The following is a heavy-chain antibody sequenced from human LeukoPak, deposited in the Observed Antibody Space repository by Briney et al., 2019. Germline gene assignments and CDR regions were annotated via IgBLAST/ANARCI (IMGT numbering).Heavy chain of an antibody. J-gene: IGHJ4*02. V-gene: IGHV5-51*01. CDR1: GFKFTTLW. Sequence: ESLKTVLRSPGFKFTTLWHGWVGQMPGKGLEWMGIIYPGDSDTRYTPTFQGQVTMSADKCLNTAYLQWSSLRASDTAMYYCARRQGCSRYRCPPDYWGQGTL. CDR3: ARRQGCSRYRCPPDY. CDR2: IYPGDSDT. D-gene: IGHD6-13*01.